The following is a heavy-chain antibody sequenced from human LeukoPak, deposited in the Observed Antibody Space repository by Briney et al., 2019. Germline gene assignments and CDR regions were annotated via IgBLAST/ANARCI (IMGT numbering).Heavy chain of an antibody. CDR3: ARDCSGGSCSVEPGAFDI. CDR1: GFTFSSYS. V-gene: IGHV3-7*01. Sequence: PGGSLRLSCAASGFTFSSYSINWVRQAPGKGLEWVANIKQDGSEKYYVDSVKGRFTISRDNAKNSLYLQMNSLRAEDTAVYYCARDCSGGSCSVEPGAFDIWGQGTMVTVSS. J-gene: IGHJ3*02. CDR2: IKQDGSEK. D-gene: IGHD2-15*01.